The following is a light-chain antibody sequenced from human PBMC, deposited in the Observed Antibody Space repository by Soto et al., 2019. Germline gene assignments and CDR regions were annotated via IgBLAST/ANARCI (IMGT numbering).Light chain of an antibody. Sequence: EVVLTQSPATLSLSPGERATLSCRASESIGNYLAWYQQKLGQAPKLLIYAASHRAIGIPGRFSGDGSGTDFTLTISSLEPEDFAVYYCPWRSGWTPRLTFGGGTKMEIK. CDR1: ESIGNY. CDR2: AAS. CDR3: PWRSGWTPRLT. V-gene: IGKV3-11*01. J-gene: IGKJ4*01.